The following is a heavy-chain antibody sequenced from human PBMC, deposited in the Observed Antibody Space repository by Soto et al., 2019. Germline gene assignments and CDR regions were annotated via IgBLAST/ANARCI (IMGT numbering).Heavy chain of an antibody. CDR3: VHAGDYDLLTFDH. CDR2: ISSSGSTI. Sequence: PGGSLRLSCAASGFTFSDYYMSWIRQAPGRGLEWVSYISSSGSTIYYADSVKGRFTISKGTSSNQVVLTITNMDPGDTATYFCVHAGDYDLLTFDHWGPGTLVTVSS. V-gene: IGHV3-11*01. CDR1: GFTFSDYY. D-gene: IGHD4-17*01. J-gene: IGHJ4*02.